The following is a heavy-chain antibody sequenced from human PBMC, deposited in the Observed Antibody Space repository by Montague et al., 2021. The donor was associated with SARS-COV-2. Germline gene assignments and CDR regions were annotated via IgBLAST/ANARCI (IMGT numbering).Heavy chain of an antibody. V-gene: IGHV2-70*11. CDR2: IDWDDDK. D-gene: IGHD3-9*01. J-gene: IGHJ6*02. CDR3: ARTYYDILTGRDYGMDV. CDR1: GFSLSTSGMC. Sequence: VKPTQTLTLTCTLSGFSLSTSGMCVSWIRQPPGKALEWLARIDWDDDKYYSTSLKTRLTISKDTSKNQVVLTMTNMDPLDTATYYCARTYYDILTGRDYGMDVWGQGTTVTVSS.